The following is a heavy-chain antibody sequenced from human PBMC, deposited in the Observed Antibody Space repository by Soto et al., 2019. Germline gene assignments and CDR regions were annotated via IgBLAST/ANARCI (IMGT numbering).Heavy chain of an antibody. CDR3: ARSPSCSGGSCYPFYLDY. CDR2: IIPIFGTA. CDR1: GGTFSSYA. V-gene: IGHV1-69*12. D-gene: IGHD2-15*01. Sequence: QVQLVQSGAEVKKPGSSVKVSCKASGGTFSSYAINWVRQAPGQGLEWMGGIIPIFGTANYAQKFQGRVTSTADESTTTVYMELSSLRSEDTAVFYCARSPSCSGGSCYPFYLDYWGQGTLVTVSS. J-gene: IGHJ4*02.